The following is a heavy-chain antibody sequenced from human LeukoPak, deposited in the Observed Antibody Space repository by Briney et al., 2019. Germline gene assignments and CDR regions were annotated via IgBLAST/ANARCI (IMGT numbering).Heavy chain of an antibody. CDR3: ARSQGYSYGSSY. Sequence: SVKVSCKAPGGSFVRYAISWVRQAPGQGLEWMGGIVPILGTANYAQKFQGRVTITADDSTGTAYMELTSLRSADTAVYYCARSQGYSYGSSYWGQGTLVTVSS. CDR1: GGSFVRYA. V-gene: IGHV1-69*01. D-gene: IGHD5-18*01. J-gene: IGHJ4*02. CDR2: IVPILGTA.